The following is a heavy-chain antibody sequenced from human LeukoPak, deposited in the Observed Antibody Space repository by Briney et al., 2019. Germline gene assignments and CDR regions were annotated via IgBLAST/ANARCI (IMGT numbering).Heavy chain of an antibody. D-gene: IGHD6-13*01. CDR2: INPNSGGT. CDR1: GYTFTGYF. J-gene: IGHJ4*02. Sequence: GASVKVSCKASGYTFTGYFMHWVRQAPGQGVEWMGWINPNSGGTNYAQKFQGRVTMTSDTSISTAYIELTRLRSDDTAVYYCARDLDGSSGCDYWGQGTLVTVSS. V-gene: IGHV1-2*02. CDR3: ARDLDGSSGCDY.